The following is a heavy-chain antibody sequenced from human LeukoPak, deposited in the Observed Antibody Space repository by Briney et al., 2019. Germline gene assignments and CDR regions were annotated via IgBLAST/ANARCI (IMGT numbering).Heavy chain of an antibody. J-gene: IGHJ4*02. V-gene: IGHV3-20*04. D-gene: IGHD5-24*01. CDR2: ITWNGGST. CDR3: ARRYETIWFDY. Sequence: ETLSLTCTVSGYSISSGYYWGWIRQPPGKGLEWVSGITWNGGSTGYADSVKGRFTISRDNAKNSLYLQMNSLRAEDTALYYCARRYETIWFDYWGPGTLVTVSS. CDR1: GYSISSGYY.